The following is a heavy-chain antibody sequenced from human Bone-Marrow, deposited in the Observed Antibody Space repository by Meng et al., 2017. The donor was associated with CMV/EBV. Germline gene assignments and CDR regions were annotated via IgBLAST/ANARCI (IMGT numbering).Heavy chain of an antibody. CDR1: YTFTSYG. V-gene: IGHV1-18*01. Sequence: YTFTSYGIIWVRQAPGQGLEWMGWISTYNGNAHYVERLQDRVTFTRDSSTSTAYMELRSLRSDDTAVYYCAREKGIVVVPSAIGDYWGQGTLVTVSS. J-gene: IGHJ4*02. CDR3: AREKGIVVVPSAIGDY. CDR2: ISTYNGNA. D-gene: IGHD2-2*02.